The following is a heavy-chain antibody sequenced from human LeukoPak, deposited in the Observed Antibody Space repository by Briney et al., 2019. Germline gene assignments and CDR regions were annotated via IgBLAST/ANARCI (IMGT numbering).Heavy chain of an antibody. CDR1: GGSFNNYY. Sequence: SETLSLTCAVYGGSFNNYYWSWIRQPPGKGVEWVGEINHSGSTNYNPSLKSRVTVSVDTSKNQFSLKLSSVTAADTAVYYCARGPEDYFGSGSYYMLDYWGQGTLVAVSS. J-gene: IGHJ4*02. V-gene: IGHV4-34*01. D-gene: IGHD3-10*01. CDR2: INHSGST. CDR3: ARGPEDYFGSGSYYMLDY.